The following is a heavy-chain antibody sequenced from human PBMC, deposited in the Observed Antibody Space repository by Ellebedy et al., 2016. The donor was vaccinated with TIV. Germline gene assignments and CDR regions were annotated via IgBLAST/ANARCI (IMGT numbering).Heavy chain of an antibody. Sequence: SETLSLXXAVSGHPITGNHWWSLVRPPPGRGLEWIGEIYPGGSTNYNPSLKSRVTMSIDESKNGFSLKLTSVTAADTAVYYCARDLGSGRYPGHWGQGTLVTVSS. V-gene: IGHV4-4*02. CDR3: ARDLGSGRYPGH. CDR2: IYPGGST. J-gene: IGHJ4*02. D-gene: IGHD3-10*01. CDR1: GHPITGNHW.